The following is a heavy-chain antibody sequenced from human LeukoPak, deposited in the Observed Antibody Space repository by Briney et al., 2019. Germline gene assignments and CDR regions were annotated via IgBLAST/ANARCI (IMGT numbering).Heavy chain of an antibody. CDR3: ARPYYYGSGSYAFDI. J-gene: IGHJ3*02. D-gene: IGHD3-10*01. CDR2: INPNSGGT. CDR1: GYTFTGYY. V-gene: IGHV1-2*02. Sequence: ASVKVSCKASGYTFTGYYMHWVRQAPGQGLEWMGWINPNSGGTNYAQKFQGRVTMTRDTSISTAYMELSRLRSDDTAVYYCARPYYYGSGSYAFDIWGQGTMVTASS.